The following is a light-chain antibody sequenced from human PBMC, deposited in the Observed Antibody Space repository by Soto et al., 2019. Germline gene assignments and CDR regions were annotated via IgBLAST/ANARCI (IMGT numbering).Light chain of an antibody. J-gene: IGKJ1*01. CDR2: GAS. CDR3: QQYGSSLRT. V-gene: IGKV3-20*01. CDR1: QSVSSSY. Sequence: EIVLTQSPGTLSLSPGERATLSCRASQSVSSSYLAWYQQKPGQAPRLLISGASSRATGIPDRFSGSGSGTDFTLTISRLEPEDFAVYYCQQYGSSLRTFGQGTKVDIK.